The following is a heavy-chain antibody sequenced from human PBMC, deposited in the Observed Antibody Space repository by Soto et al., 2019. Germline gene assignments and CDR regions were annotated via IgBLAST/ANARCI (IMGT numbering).Heavy chain of an antibody. J-gene: IGHJ5*02. V-gene: IGHV4-31*03. CDR2: IYYSGST. CDR1: GGSISSGGYY. CDR3: ARVYYGDYKYNWFDP. D-gene: IGHD4-17*01. Sequence: QVQLQESGPGLVKPSQTLSLTCTVSGGSISSGGYYWSWIRQHPGKGLEWIGYIYYSGSTYYNPSLKSRVTILVDTSKNQFSLKLSSVTAADTAVYYCARVYYGDYKYNWFDPWGQGTLVTVSS.